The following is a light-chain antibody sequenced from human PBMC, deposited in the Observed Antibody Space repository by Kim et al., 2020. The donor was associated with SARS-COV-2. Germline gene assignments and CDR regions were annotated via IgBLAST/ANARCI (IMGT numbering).Light chain of an antibody. Sequence: GKTVTSSCTRSSGSIASNYVQWYQQRPGSSPTTVIYEDNQRPSGVPDRFSGSIDSSSNSASLTISGLKTEDEADYYCQSYDSSNQVLGGGTQMTV. CDR3: QSYDSSNQV. CDR2: EDN. CDR1: SGSIASNY. V-gene: IGLV6-57*01. J-gene: IGLJ3*02.